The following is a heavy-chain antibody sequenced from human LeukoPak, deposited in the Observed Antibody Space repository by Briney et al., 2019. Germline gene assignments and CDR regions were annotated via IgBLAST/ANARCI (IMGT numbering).Heavy chain of an antibody. J-gene: IGHJ4*02. V-gene: IGHV3-30*19. Sequence: TGGSLRLSCAASGFTFSSYGMHWVRQAPGKGLEWVAVISYDGSNKYYADSVKGRFTISRDNSKNTLYLQMNSLRAEDTAVYYCAGVLWFGESALDYWGQGTLVTVSS. CDR1: GFTFSSYG. D-gene: IGHD3-10*01. CDR3: AGVLWFGESALDY. CDR2: ISYDGSNK.